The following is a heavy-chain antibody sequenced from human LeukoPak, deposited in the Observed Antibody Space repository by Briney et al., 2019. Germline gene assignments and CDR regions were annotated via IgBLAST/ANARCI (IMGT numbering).Heavy chain of an antibody. D-gene: IGHD3-22*01. CDR1: GFTFSSYA. CDR3: ARRGDYYDSSGYYYAVDY. V-gene: IGHV3-23*01. Sequence: GGSLRLSCAASGFTFSSYAMSWVRQAPGKGLEWVSAISGSGGSTYYADSVKGRFTISRDNAKNSLYLQMNSLRAEDTAVYYCARRGDYYDSSGYYYAVDYWGQGTLVTVSS. J-gene: IGHJ4*02. CDR2: ISGSGGST.